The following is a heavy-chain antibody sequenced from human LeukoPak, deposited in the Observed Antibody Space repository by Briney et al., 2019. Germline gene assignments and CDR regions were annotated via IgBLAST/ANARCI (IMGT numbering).Heavy chain of an antibody. J-gene: IGHJ4*02. D-gene: IGHD3-10*01. V-gene: IGHV3-7*04. CDR1: GFAYRNYW. CDR3: ARGITMAN. CDR2: VKQDGCER. Sequence: GGSLRLYCAASGFAYRNYWMTWVREAPGKGLQWLANVKQDGCEREYLDSVKGRFTISRDDAKNSLYLQMSSLRAEDTAVYYCARGITMANWGQGTLVTVSS.